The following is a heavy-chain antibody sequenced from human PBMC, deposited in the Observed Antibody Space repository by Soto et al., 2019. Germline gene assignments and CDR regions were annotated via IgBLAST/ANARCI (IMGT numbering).Heavy chain of an antibody. CDR3: ARGQEGVVATH. D-gene: IGHD2-15*01. J-gene: IGHJ4*02. V-gene: IGHV4-34*01. CDR1: GGSFTGYY. CDR2: IKDGGST. Sequence: QVQLQQWGAGLLKPSETLSLTCAVNGGSFTGYYWSWVRQPPGKGLEWIGEIKDGGSTNYSPSLRGRVTISAATAKRQLSLKVTSVTAADTAVYYCARGQEGVVATHWDQGSLVTVSS.